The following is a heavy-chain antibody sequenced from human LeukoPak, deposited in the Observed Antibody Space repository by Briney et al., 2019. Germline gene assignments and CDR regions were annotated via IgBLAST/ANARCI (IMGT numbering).Heavy chain of an antibody. D-gene: IGHD5-24*01. CDR1: GFPFIEYS. V-gene: IGHV3-48*04. J-gene: IGHJ4*02. Sequence: GGSLRLSCTASGFPFIEYSMNWVRQVPGKGLEWISYIGIDSGNTKYADSVRGRFTISRDNAKNSLYLQMNSLRAEDTAVYYCARGDRPYKFDYWGQGTLVTVSS. CDR3: ARGDRPYKFDY. CDR2: IGIDSGNT.